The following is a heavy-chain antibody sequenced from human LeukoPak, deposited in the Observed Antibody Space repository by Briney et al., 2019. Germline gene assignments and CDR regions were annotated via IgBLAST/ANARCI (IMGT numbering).Heavy chain of an antibody. J-gene: IGHJ4*02. V-gene: IGHV3-48*03. CDR2: ISSSGSTI. Sequence: QAGGSLRLSCAASGFTFSSYEMNWVRQAPGKGLEWVSYISSSGSTIYYADSVKGRFTISRDNAKNSLYLQMNSLRAEDTAVYYCARDKKVSGYYVWGSYRPFDYWGQGTLVTVSS. D-gene: IGHD3-16*02. CDR1: GFTFSSYE. CDR3: ARDKKVSGYYVWGSYRPFDY.